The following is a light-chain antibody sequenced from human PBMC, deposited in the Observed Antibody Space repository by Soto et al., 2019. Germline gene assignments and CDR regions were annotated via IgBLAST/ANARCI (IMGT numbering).Light chain of an antibody. CDR1: QGISGW. Sequence: DIRMTQSPSTLSASVGDRVTITFRASQGISGWLSWYQQKPGKAPKLLIYDASSLESGVPSRFSGSGSGTEFTLTISSLRPDDFATYYCQQYNSYWTFGQGTKVDI. CDR3: QQYNSYWT. V-gene: IGKV1-5*01. J-gene: IGKJ1*01. CDR2: DAS.